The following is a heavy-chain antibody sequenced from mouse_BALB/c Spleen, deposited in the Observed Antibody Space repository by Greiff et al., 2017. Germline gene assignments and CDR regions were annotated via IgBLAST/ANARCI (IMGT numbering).Heavy chain of an antibody. J-gene: IGHJ3*01. D-gene: IGHD2-2*01. CDR3: ARDGLGAY. Sequence: EVKVVESGGDLVKPGGSLKLSCAASGFTFSSYGMSWVRQTPDKRLEWVATISSGGSYTYYPDSVKGRFTISRDNAKNTLYLQMSSLKSEDTAMYYCARDGLGAYWGQGTLVTVSA. CDR2: ISSGGSYT. CDR1: GFTFSSYG. V-gene: IGHV5-6*01.